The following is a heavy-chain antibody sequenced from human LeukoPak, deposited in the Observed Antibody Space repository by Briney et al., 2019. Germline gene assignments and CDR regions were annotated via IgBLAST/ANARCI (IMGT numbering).Heavy chain of an antibody. J-gene: IGHJ3*02. CDR2: IYYSGST. CDR1: GGSISSYY. Sequence: SETLSLTCTVSGGSISSYYWSWIRQPPGKGLGWIGYIYYSGSTYYNPSLKSRVTISVDTSKNQFSLKLSSVTAADTAVYYCARNIVVVVAATPGRLERRPDAFDSWGQGTMVTVSS. CDR3: ARNIVVVVAATPGRLERRPDAFDS. D-gene: IGHD2-15*01. V-gene: IGHV4-30-4*08.